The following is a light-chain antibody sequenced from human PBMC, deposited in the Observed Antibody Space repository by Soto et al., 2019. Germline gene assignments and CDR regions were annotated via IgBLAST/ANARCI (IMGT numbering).Light chain of an antibody. V-gene: IGKV3-11*01. CDR1: QSVSSY. CDR2: DAS. J-gene: IGKJ2*01. CDR3: QQRSNWPPYT. Sequence: EIVLTQSPATLSLSPGERATLSCRASQSVSSYLAWYQQKPGQAPRLLIYDASNRATGIPARFSGSGSGTDFTRNISSLEPEDVAVYYCQQRSNWPPYTFGQGTKLEIK.